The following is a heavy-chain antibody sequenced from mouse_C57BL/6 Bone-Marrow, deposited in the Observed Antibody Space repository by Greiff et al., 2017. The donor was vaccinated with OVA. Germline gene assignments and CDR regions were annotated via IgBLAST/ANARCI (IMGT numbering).Heavy chain of an antibody. Sequence: EVKLMESGGGLVKPGGSLKLSCAASGFTFSSYAMSWVRQTPEKRLEWVATISDGGSYTYYPDNVKGRFTISRDNAKNNLYLQMSHLKSEDTAMYYCARGGPSYYDYDGWFAYWGQGTLVTVSA. CDR3: ARGGPSYYDYDGWFAY. D-gene: IGHD2-4*01. V-gene: IGHV5-4*03. CDR2: ISDGGSYT. J-gene: IGHJ3*01. CDR1: GFTFSSYA.